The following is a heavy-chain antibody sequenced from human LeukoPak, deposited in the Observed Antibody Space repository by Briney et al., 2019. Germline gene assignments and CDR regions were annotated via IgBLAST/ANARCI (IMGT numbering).Heavy chain of an antibody. V-gene: IGHV5-51*01. CDR2: IYPGDSDT. J-gene: IGHJ6*03. CDR1: GYSFTSYW. Sequence: GESLKISCKGSGYSFTSYWIGWVRQMPGKGLEWMGIIYPGDSDTRYSPSFQGQVTISADKSISTAYLQCSSLKASDTAMYYRARIAAAAKVYYYYYYMDVWGKGTTVTVSS. D-gene: IGHD6-13*01. CDR3: ARIAAAAKVYYYYYYMDV.